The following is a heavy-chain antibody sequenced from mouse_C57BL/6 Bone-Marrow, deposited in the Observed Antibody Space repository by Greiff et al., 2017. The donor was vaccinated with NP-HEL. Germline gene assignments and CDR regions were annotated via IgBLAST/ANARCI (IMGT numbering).Heavy chain of an antibody. V-gene: IGHV5-12*01. Sequence: EVKLMESGGGLVQPGGSLKLSCAASGFTFSDYYMYWVRQTPEKRLEWVAYISNGGGSTYYPDTVKGRFTISRDNAKNTLYLQMSRLKSEDTAMYYCARHDGYGAWFAYWGQGTLVTVSA. CDR3: ARHDGYGAWFAY. CDR1: GFTFSDYY. D-gene: IGHD2-3*01. J-gene: IGHJ3*01. CDR2: ISNGGGST.